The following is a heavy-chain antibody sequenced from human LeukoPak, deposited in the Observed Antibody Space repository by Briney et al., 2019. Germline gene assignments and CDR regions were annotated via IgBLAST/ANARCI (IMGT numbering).Heavy chain of an antibody. CDR3: ARRDFGVGRNFDY. CDR1: GGSISSSSYY. Sequence: SETLSLTCTVSGGSISSSSYYWGWIRQPPGKGLEWIGSIYYSGSTYYNPSLKSRVTISVDTSKNQFSLKLSSVTAADTAVYYCARRDFGVGRNFDYWGQGTLVTVSS. CDR2: IYYSGST. J-gene: IGHJ4*02. V-gene: IGHV4-39*01. D-gene: IGHD3-10*01.